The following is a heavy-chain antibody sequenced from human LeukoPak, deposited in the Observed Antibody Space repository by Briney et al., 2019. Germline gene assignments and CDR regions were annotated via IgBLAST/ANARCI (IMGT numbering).Heavy chain of an antibody. CDR2: IKQDGSEK. Sequence: PGGSLRLSCAASGFTFSSYWMSWVRQAPGKGLEWVANIKQDGSEKYYVDSVKGRFTISRDNAKNSLYLQMNSLRAEDTAVYYCARRRYDFWSGDGGDAFDIWGQGTMVTVSS. V-gene: IGHV3-7*03. CDR3: ARRRYDFWSGDGGDAFDI. D-gene: IGHD3-3*01. J-gene: IGHJ3*02. CDR1: GFTFSSYW.